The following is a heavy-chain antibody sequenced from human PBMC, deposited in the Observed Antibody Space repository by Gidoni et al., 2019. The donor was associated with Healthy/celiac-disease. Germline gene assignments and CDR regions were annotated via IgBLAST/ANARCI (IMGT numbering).Heavy chain of an antibody. Sequence: QVQLVESGGGVVQPGRSLRLSCAASGFTFSSYGMHWVRQAPGKGLEWVAVIWYDGSNKYYADSVKGRFTISRDNSKNTLYLQMNSLRAEDTAVYYCARGNYDSSASDYWGQGTLVTVSS. CDR3: ARGNYDSSASDY. CDR2: IWYDGSNK. CDR1: GFTFSSYG. J-gene: IGHJ4*02. D-gene: IGHD3-22*01. V-gene: IGHV3-33*01.